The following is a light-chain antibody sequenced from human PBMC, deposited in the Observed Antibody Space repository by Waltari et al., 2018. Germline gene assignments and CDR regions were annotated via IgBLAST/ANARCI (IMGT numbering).Light chain of an antibody. CDR2: GAS. CDR3: QHYLRLPVT. CDR1: QSVSRA. Sequence: EIVLTQSAGTVSLSLGERVSVSCRASQSVSRALAWYQQKPGQAPRLLIYGASTRATGIPDRFSGSGSWTDFSLAISRLEPDDFSVYYCQHYLRLPVTFGQGTTVEI. V-gene: IGKV3-20*01. J-gene: IGKJ1*01.